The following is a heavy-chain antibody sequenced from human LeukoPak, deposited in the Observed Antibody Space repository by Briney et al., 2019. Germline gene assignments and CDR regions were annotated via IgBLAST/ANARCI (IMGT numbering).Heavy chain of an antibody. Sequence: GGSLRLSCAASRFTFSDYWMHWVRQAPGKGLVWVSRINRDGGGTTYADSVKGRFAIFRDNSKNTLYLQMNSLRTEDTAVYYCVRVSGFCTNGVCPSFDPWGQGTLVTVSS. CDR2: INRDGGGT. D-gene: IGHD2-8*01. V-gene: IGHV3-74*01. CDR1: RFTFSDYW. CDR3: VRVSGFCTNGVCPSFDP. J-gene: IGHJ5*02.